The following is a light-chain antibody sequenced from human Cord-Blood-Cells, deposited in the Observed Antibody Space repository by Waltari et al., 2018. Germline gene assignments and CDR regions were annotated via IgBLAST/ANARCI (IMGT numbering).Light chain of an antibody. CDR3: SSYAGSNNLV. Sequence: QSALPHPPSAPGPPAQSVTFPCTGTSMDVGGLNNHPWYQQHPGKAPNLMIYEVSTRPSGVPDRFSGSKSGNTASLTVSGLQAEDEADYYCSSYAGSNNLVFGGGTKLTVL. CDR2: EVS. V-gene: IGLV2-8*01. J-gene: IGLJ2*01. CDR1: SMDVGGLNN.